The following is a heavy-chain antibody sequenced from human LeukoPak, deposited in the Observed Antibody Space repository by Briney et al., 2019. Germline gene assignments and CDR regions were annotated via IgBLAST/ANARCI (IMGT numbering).Heavy chain of an antibody. CDR2: IYYSGST. V-gene: IGHV4-59*08. D-gene: IGHD2-15*01. Sequence: PSETLSLTCTVSGGSISSYYWSWIRQPPGRGLEWIGYIYYSGSTNYNPSLKSRVTISVDTSKNQFSLKLSSVTAADTAVYYCARAPGVAATNDYWGQGTLVTVSS. CDR1: GGSISSYY. J-gene: IGHJ4*02. CDR3: ARAPGVAATNDY.